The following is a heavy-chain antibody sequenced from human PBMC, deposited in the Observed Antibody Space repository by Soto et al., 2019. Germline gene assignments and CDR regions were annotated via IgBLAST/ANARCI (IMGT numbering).Heavy chain of an antibody. V-gene: IGHV3-33*01. D-gene: IGHD3-9*01. J-gene: IGHJ6*02. Sequence: QVQLVESGGGVVQPGRSLRLSCAASGFTFSSYGMHWVRQAPGKGLEWVAVIWYDGSNKYYADSVKGRFTISRDNSKNTLYLQMNSLRAEETAVYYCARSPTADYDILTGYHYYYGMDVWGQGTTVTVSS. CDR2: IWYDGSNK. CDR3: ARSPTADYDILTGYHYYYGMDV. CDR1: GFTFSSYG.